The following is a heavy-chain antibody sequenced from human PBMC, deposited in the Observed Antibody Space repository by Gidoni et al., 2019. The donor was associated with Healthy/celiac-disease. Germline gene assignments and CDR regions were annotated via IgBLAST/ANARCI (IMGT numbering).Heavy chain of an antibody. CDR3: ARTRTVVVVAASFDY. Sequence: QITLKESGPTLVKPTQTLTLTCTFSGFSLSTSGVGVGWLRQPPGKALEWLALIYWDDDKRYSPSLKSRLTITKDTSKNQVVLTMTNMDPVDTATYYCARTRTVVVVAASFDYWGQGTLVTVSS. D-gene: IGHD2-15*01. V-gene: IGHV2-5*02. J-gene: IGHJ4*02. CDR2: IYWDDDK. CDR1: GFSLSTSGVG.